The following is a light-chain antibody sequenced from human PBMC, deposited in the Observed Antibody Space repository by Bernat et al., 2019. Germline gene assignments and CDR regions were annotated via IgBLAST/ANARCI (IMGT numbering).Light chain of an antibody. Sequence: QSVLSQPPSASGTPGQTVTISCSGSSSNLGTKTANWFQQFPGTAPKLIIYTNNHRPSDVPDRFSASKSGTSASLAISGLQSDDEADYYCAAWDYRLNGFVFGTGTKLTV. CDR1: SSNLGTKT. V-gene: IGLV1-44*01. CDR2: TNN. J-gene: IGLJ1*01. CDR3: AAWDYRLNGFV.